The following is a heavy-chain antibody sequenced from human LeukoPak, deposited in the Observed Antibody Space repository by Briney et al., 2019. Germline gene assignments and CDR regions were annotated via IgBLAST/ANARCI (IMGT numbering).Heavy chain of an antibody. CDR1: GYTFTGYY. CDR2: INPNSGGT. D-gene: IGHD3-3*01. J-gene: IGHJ6*02. V-gene: IGHV1-2*02. Sequence: ASVKVSCKASGYTFTGYYMHWVRQAPGQGLEGMGWINPNSGGTNYAQKFQGRVTMTRDTSISTAYMELSRLRSDDTAVYYCARDPTITIFGVVIQDYYYGMDVWGQGTTVTVSS. CDR3: ARDPTITIFGVVIQDYYYGMDV.